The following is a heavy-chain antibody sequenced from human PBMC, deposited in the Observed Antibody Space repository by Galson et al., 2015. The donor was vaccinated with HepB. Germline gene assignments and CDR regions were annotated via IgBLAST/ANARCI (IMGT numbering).Heavy chain of an antibody. CDR2: MKQDGSEK. V-gene: IGHV3-7*01. CDR3: ARYSYGSGKDAFDI. Sequence: SLRLSCAASGFTFSSYWMSWVRQAPGKGLEWVANMKQDGSEKYYVDSVKGRFTISRDNAKNSLYLQMNSLRAEDTAVYYCARYSYGSGKDAFDIWGQGTMVTVSS. CDR1: GFTFSSYW. J-gene: IGHJ3*02. D-gene: IGHD3-10*01.